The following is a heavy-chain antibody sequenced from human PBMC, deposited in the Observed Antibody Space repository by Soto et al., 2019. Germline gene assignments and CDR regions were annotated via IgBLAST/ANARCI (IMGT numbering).Heavy chain of an antibody. CDR1: GFTFRSYG. V-gene: IGHV3-30*18. J-gene: IGHJ6*02. CDR3: AKEFGWELQLSHPYYNSGMDV. D-gene: IGHD1-1*01. CDR2: MSFDGSNK. Sequence: QVQLVESGGGVVQPGRSLRLSCAASGFTFRSYGMHWVRQAPGKGLEWVALMSFDGSNKYYADSVRGRFTISSDISKSTLYLQMDILRPEDTAVYYCAKEFGWELQLSHPYYNSGMDVWGQGTTVTVSS.